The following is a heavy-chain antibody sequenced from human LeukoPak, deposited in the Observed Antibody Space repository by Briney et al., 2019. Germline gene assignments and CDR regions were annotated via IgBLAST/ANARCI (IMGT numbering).Heavy chain of an antibody. J-gene: IGHJ4*02. D-gene: IGHD3-16*01. CDR1: GGSFSGYY. V-gene: IGHV4-34*01. CDR2: INHSGST. CDR3: ARLAGGTGDY. Sequence: SETLSLTCAVYGGSFSGYYWSWIRQPPGKGLEWIGEINHSGSTNYNPSLKSRVTISVDTSKNQFSLKLSSGTAADAAVYYSARLAGGTGDYWGQGTLVTVSS.